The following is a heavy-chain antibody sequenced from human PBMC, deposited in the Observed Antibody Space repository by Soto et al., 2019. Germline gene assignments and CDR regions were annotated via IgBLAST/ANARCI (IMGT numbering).Heavy chain of an antibody. V-gene: IGHV4-39*01. J-gene: IGHJ6*04. Sequence: SETLSLTCTVSGDSVSTNSYSWGWIRQSPGKGLEWIGTIYSSENTYHNPSLLSRVTISVDTSKNEFSLRLSSVTAADTAVYYCAILNVYCISTNCHGYYGMDVGGKGTRVTVPS. CDR2: IYSSENT. D-gene: IGHD2-2*01. CDR3: AILNVYCISTNCHGYYGMDV. CDR1: GDSVSTNSYS.